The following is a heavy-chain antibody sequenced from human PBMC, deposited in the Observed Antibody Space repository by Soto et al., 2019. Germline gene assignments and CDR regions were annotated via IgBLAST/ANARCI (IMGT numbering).Heavy chain of an antibody. V-gene: IGHV3-23*01. Sequence: PGGSLRLSCAASGFAFSSYAMSWVRQAPGKGLEWVSAISGSGGSTYYADSVKGRFTISRDNPKNTLFLQMNSLRAEDTALYYCAKDQGIVVVGSGLFDGYWGQGTLVTVSS. CDR2: ISGSGGST. CDR3: AKDQGIVVVGSGLFDGY. J-gene: IGHJ4*02. D-gene: IGHD2-15*01. CDR1: GFAFSSYA.